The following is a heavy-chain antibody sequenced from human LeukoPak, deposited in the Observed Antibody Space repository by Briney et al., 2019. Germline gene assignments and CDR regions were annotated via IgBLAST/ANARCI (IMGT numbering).Heavy chain of an antibody. J-gene: IGHJ4*02. V-gene: IGHV3-53*01. CDR2: IYSGGST. CDR3: ARVFWAAAGPYFDY. D-gene: IGHD6-13*01. CDR1: GFTFSSYA. Sequence: GGSLRLSCAASGFTFSSYAMSWVRQAPGKGLEWVSVIYSGGSTYYADSVKGRFTISRDNSKNTLYLQMNSLRAEDTAVYYCARVFWAAAGPYFDYWGQGTLVTVSS.